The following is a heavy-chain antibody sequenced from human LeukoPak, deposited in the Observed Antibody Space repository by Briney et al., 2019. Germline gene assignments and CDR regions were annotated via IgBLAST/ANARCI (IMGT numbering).Heavy chain of an antibody. Sequence: VASVKVSCKASGYTFTGYYMHWVRQAPGQGLEWMGWINPNSGGTNYAQKFQGRVTMTRDTSISTAYMELSRLRSDDTAVYYCARDWLYSGSPVGVDYWGQGTLVTVSS. J-gene: IGHJ4*02. D-gene: IGHD5-12*01. CDR3: ARDWLYSGSPVGVDY. CDR2: INPNSGGT. CDR1: GYTFTGYY. V-gene: IGHV1-2*02.